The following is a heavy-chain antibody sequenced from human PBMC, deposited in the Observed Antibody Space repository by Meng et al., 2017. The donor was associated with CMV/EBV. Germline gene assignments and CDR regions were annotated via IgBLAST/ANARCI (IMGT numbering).Heavy chain of an antibody. CDR1: GVTFTDYY. D-gene: IGHD6-19*01. CDR2: VNSNNDAT. Sequence: GQAGGEWKKAGVAVKVPCTTSGVTFTDYYKTLVLQATGQGVEWMGWVNSNNDATNYARKFQGRVSMTRDTSIRTAHMELIILMSDDTAVYYCVRSSGWSLFDYWGQGTLVTVSS. V-gene: IGHV1-2*02. J-gene: IGHJ4*02. CDR3: VRSSGWSLFDY.